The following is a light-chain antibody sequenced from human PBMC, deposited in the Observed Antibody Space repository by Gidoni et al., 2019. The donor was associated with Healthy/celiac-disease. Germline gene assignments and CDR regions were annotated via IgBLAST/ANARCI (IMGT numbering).Light chain of an antibody. CDR3: QQYNSYPYS. CDR2: KAS. J-gene: IGKJ2*03. Sequence: DIQMTQSPSTLSASVGDRVTITCRASQSISSWLAWYQQKPGKTPKLLIYKASSLESGVPSRFSGSGSGTEFTLTISSLQPDDFATYYCQQYNSYPYSFGQGTKLEIK. V-gene: IGKV1-5*03. CDR1: QSISSW.